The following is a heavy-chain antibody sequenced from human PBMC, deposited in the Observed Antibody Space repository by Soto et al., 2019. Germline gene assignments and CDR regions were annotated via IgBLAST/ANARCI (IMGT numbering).Heavy chain of an antibody. CDR2: ISTYNGNT. CDR3: ARDPYHVLMVNAPNLYGMDV. J-gene: IGHJ6*01. CDR1: GYTFTTYD. D-gene: IGHD2-8*01. Sequence: QVQLVQSGAEVKKPGASVKVSCNASGYTFTTYDISWVRQAPGQGLEWMGRISTYNGNTNYPQSLQGRLTMTTDTSTSTAYMELRSLKSDDTAVYYCARDPYHVLMVNAPNLYGMDVW. V-gene: IGHV1-18*01.